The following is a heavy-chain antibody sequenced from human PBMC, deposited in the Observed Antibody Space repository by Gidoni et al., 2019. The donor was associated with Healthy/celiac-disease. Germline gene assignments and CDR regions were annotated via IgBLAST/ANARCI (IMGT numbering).Heavy chain of an antibody. V-gene: IGHV4-38-2*01. Sequence: QVQLQESGPGLVKPSETLSLTCPVSGYSISRGYYWGWIRQPPGKGLEWIGTFYHSGSTYYNPSLKSRVTISVDTSKNQFSLKLTSVTAADTAVYYCARQYNWNYGEWYFDYWGQGTLITVSS. J-gene: IGHJ4*02. CDR2: FYHSGST. CDR1: GYSISRGYY. CDR3: ARQYNWNYGEWYFDY. D-gene: IGHD1-7*01.